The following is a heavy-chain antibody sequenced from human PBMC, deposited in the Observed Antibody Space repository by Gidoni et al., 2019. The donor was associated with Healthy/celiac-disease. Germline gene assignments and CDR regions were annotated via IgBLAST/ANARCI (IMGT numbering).Heavy chain of an antibody. CDR1: GFTFSRYD. V-gene: IGHV3-23*01. J-gene: IGHJ4*02. CDR2: ISGSGGST. D-gene: IGHD2-2*01. Sequence: EVQLLESGGGLVQPGGSLRHSCAASGFTFSRYDMSWVRQAPGKGLEWVSAISGSGGSTYYADSVKGRFTISRDNSKNTLYLQMNSLRAEDTAVYYCAKAFIVVVPAAYGSGWDDWGQGTLVTVSS. CDR3: AKAFIVVVPAAYGSGWDD.